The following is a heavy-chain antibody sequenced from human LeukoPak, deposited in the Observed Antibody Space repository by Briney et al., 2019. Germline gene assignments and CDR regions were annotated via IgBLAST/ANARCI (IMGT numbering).Heavy chain of an antibody. CDR3: AREYPLPWVYFDY. CDR1: GYTFTGYY. V-gene: IGHV1-2*02. CDR2: INPNSGGT. J-gene: IGHJ4*02. Sequence: ASVKVSCKASGYTFTGYYMHWVRQAPGQGLEWMGWINPNSGGTNYAQKFQGRVTMTRDTSISTAYMELSRLRSDDTAVYYCAREYPLPWVYFDYWGQGTLVTVSS. D-gene: IGHD2-2*01.